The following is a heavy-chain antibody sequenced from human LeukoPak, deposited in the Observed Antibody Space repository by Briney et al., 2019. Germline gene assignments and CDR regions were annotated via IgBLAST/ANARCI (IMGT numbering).Heavy chain of an antibody. Sequence: GGSLRLSCAASGFTVSTDHMSWVRQAPGKRLEWVAVSYSGGSRYHAESVKGRFTISRDNSENMLYLQMNSLRAEDTAVYYCARVWELSFDYWGQGTLVTVSS. J-gene: IGHJ4*02. CDR3: ARVWELSFDY. CDR1: GFTVSTDH. V-gene: IGHV3-53*01. D-gene: IGHD1-26*01. CDR2: SYSGGSR.